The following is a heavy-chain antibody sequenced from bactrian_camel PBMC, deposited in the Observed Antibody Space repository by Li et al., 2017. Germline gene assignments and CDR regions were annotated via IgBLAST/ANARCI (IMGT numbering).Heavy chain of an antibody. CDR3: ARSGCSGDYCWSPLFSFDY. CDR2: GHNDGQST. J-gene: IGHJ4*01. Sequence: EVQLVESGGGSVEAGGSPSLSCAASGFTFRSYAMNWVRQAPGKGLEWVSVGHNDGQSTRYADSVKGRFTVSRDNAKNTLYLQLNSLKTEDTAMYYCARSGCSGDYCWSPLFSFDYWGRGTQVTVS. D-gene: IGHD2*01. V-gene: IGHV3S42*01. CDR1: GFTFRSYA.